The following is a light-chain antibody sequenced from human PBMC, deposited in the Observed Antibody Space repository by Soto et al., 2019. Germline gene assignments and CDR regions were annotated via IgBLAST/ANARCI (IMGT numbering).Light chain of an antibody. V-gene: IGLV2-14*01. Sequence: QSVLTQPASLSGSPGQSITISCAGTSSDIGGSKYVSWYQQHPGKAPKLIIYEVTYRPSGVSARFSGSKSGNTASLTVSGLQAEDEADYYCSSYSDTNIYVFGTGTKVTVL. CDR1: SSDIGGSKY. J-gene: IGLJ1*01. CDR2: EVT. CDR3: SSYSDTNIYV.